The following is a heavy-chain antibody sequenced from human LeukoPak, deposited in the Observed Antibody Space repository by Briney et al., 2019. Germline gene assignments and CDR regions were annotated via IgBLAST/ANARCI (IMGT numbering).Heavy chain of an antibody. CDR3: ASWPVDTAMVANY. CDR1: GGSISSYY. V-gene: IGHV4-59*12. Sequence: PSETLSLTCTVSGGSISSYYWSWIRQPPGKGLEWIGYIYYSGSTNYNPSLKSRVTISVDTSKNQFSLKLSSVTAADTAVYYCASWPVDTAMVANYWGQGTLVTVSS. D-gene: IGHD5-18*01. CDR2: IYYSGST. J-gene: IGHJ4*02.